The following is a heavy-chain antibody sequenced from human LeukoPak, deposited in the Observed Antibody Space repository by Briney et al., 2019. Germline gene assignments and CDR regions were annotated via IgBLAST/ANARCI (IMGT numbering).Heavy chain of an antibody. CDR1: GFTFTTYS. J-gene: IGHJ5*02. D-gene: IGHD3-3*01. CDR2: ISSSSRYI. CDR3: AKGPYYDFWSGSRWFDP. V-gene: IGHV3-21*04. Sequence: GGSLRLSCAASGFTFTTYSMNWVRQAPGKGLEWVSSISSSSRYIYYADSVKGRFTISRDNSKNTLYLQMNSLRAEDTAVYYCAKGPYYDFWSGSRWFDPWGQGTLVTVSS.